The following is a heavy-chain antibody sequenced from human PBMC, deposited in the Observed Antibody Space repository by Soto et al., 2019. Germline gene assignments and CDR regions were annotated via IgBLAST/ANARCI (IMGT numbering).Heavy chain of an antibody. V-gene: IGHV4-34*01. CDR2: INHSGST. CDR3: ARGVDPTPVGRTRYMDV. J-gene: IGHJ6*03. Sequence: SETLSLTCAVYGGSFSGYYWSWIRQPPGKGLEWIGEINHSGSTNYNPSLKSRVTISVDTSKNQFSLKLSSVTAADTAVYYCARGVDPTPVGRTRYMDVWGKGTTVTVSS. D-gene: IGHD1-7*01. CDR1: GGSFSGYY.